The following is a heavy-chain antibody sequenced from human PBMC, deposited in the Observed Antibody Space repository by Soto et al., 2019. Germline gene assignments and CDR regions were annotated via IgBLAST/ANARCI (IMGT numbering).Heavy chain of an antibody. V-gene: IGHV4-59*08. CDR2: VYYTGDT. J-gene: IGHJ6*02. CDR1: SGPDRSHN. D-gene: IGHD4-17*01. CDR3: VRQGIDYLHGLVDV. Sequence: QVQLQQSGPRLVKPSETLSLTCTVSSGPDRSHNWGWIRQPPGRGLEWIGYVYYTGDTAYKPSLGSRVSTSADTSTNDISLSLSSVTAADTAVYYCVRQGIDYLHGLVDVWGQGTTVSVSS.